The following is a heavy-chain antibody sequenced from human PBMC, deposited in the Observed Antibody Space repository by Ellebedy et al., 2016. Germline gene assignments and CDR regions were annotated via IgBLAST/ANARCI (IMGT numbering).Heavy chain of an antibody. D-gene: IGHD1-26*01. V-gene: IGHV4-59*01. CDR3: ARGVGPTASYDY. CDR1: GGSISTYY. Sequence: SETLSLTCTVSGGSISTYYWSWIRQPPGEGLEWIGYIEYSGDTNQNTSLKSRVTISIDTSKNQFSLKLRSVTPADTAVYFCARGVGPTASYDYWGQGTLVKVSS. CDR2: IEYSGDT. J-gene: IGHJ4*02.